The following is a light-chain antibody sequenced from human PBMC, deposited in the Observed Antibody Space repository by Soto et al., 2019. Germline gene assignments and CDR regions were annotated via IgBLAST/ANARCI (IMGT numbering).Light chain of an antibody. CDR2: DAS. Sequence: MPQPPSTLSAFVGDRVPITCRASQSISTWLAWYQQKPGKAPRLLIYDASSLQSGVPSRFSGSGSGTEFTLTISSLQPDDFATYYCQQYNSYSLTFGQGTKVDIK. V-gene: IGKV1-5*01. CDR3: QQYNSYSLT. CDR1: QSISTW. J-gene: IGKJ1*01.